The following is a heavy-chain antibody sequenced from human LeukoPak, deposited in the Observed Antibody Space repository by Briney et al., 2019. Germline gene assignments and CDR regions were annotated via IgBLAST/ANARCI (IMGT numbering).Heavy chain of an antibody. CDR2: MNPNSGDT. Sequence: ASVKVSCKASGSTFSSYDINWVRQATGQGLEWMGWMNPNSGDTGYTQRFQGRVTMTRETSISTAYMELSSLRSEDTAVYYCARGPYGTGSHFSFWGQGTLVTVSS. CDR3: ARGPYGTGSHFSF. CDR1: GSTFSSYD. J-gene: IGHJ4*02. V-gene: IGHV1-8*02. D-gene: IGHD3-10*01.